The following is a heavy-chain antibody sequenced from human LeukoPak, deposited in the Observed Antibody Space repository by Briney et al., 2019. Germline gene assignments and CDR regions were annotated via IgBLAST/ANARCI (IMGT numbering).Heavy chain of an antibody. Sequence: ASVKVSCKASGYTFTGYYMHWVRQAPGQGLEWMGWINPNSGGTNYAQKFQGRVTMTRDTSISTAYMEVSRLRPDDTAVYYCERGPLGSSSSGYYYYMDVWGKGTTVTVSS. D-gene: IGHD6-6*01. V-gene: IGHV1-2*02. J-gene: IGHJ6*03. CDR1: GYTFTGYY. CDR2: INPNSGGT. CDR3: ERGPLGSSSSGYYYYMDV.